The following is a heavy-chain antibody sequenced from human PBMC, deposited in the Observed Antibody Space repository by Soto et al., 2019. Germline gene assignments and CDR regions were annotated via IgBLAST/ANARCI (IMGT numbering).Heavy chain of an antibody. Sequence: PSETLSLTCTVSGGSISSYYWSWIRQPPGKGLEWIGYIYYSGSTNYNPSLKSRVTISVDTSKNQFSLKLSSVTAADTAVYYCARERIGFPKTAIGYYFDYWGQGTLVTVSS. J-gene: IGHJ4*02. D-gene: IGHD2-15*01. CDR2: IYYSGST. CDR1: GGSISSYY. CDR3: ARERIGFPKTAIGYYFDY. V-gene: IGHV4-59*01.